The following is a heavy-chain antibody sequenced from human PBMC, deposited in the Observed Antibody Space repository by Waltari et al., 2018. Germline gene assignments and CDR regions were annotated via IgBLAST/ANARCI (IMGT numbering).Heavy chain of an antibody. D-gene: IGHD3-9*01. J-gene: IGHJ6*02. CDR2: IYYSGST. Sequence: QVQLQESGPGLVKPSQTLSLTCTVSGGSISSGGYYWSWISQHPGKGMEWIWYIYYSGSTYYNPSLKSRVTISVDTSKNQFSLKLSSGTAADTAVYYCARDGWYYDILTGYYTTKGAMDVGGQGTTVTVSS. V-gene: IGHV4-31*03. CDR1: GGSISSGGYY. CDR3: ARDGWYYDILTGYYTTKGAMDV.